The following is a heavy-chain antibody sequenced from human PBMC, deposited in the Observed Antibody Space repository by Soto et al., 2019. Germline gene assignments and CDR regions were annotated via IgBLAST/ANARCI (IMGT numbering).Heavy chain of an antibody. CDR2: IFSNDEK. J-gene: IGHJ5*02. CDR1: GFSLSNAGLG. CDR3: ASTYTTSWYWFDP. Sequence: QVTVKESGPVLVKPTETLTLTCTVSGFSLSNAGLGVSWIRQPPGKALEWLAHIFSNDEKSYSTSLQSRLTISKDPSNRQVVLTMTNMDPVDTATYYCASTYTTSWYWFDPWGQGTLVTVSS. D-gene: IGHD6-13*01. V-gene: IGHV2-26*04.